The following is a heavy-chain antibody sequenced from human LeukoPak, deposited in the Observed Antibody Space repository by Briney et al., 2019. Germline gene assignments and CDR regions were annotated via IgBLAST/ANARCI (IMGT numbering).Heavy chain of an antibody. CDR2: ISYDGSNK. Sequence: GGSLRLSCAASGFTFSSYAMHWVRQAPGKGLEWVAVISYDGSNKYYADSVKGRFTISRDNSKNTLYLQINSLRAEDTAVYYCAAIAARHNPADYWGQGTLVTVSS. J-gene: IGHJ4*02. CDR1: GFTFSSYA. V-gene: IGHV3-30*04. D-gene: IGHD6-6*01. CDR3: AAIAARHNPADY.